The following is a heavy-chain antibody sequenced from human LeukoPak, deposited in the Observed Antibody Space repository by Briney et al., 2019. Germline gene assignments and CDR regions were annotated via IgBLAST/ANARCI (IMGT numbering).Heavy chain of an antibody. CDR1: GGTFSSYA. J-gene: IGHJ4*02. CDR2: IIPIFGTA. Sequence: GASVKVSCKASGGTFSSYAISWVRQAPGQGLEWMGGIIPIFGTANYAQKFQGRVTITADESTSTAYMELSSLRSEDTAVYYCARDGGYSYGHSSLYFDYWGQGTLVTVSS. D-gene: IGHD5-18*01. V-gene: IGHV1-69*13. CDR3: ARDGGYSYGHSSLYFDY.